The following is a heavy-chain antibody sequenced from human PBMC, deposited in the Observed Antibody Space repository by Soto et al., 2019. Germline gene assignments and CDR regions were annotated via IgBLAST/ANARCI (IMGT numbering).Heavy chain of an antibody. J-gene: IGHJ4*02. V-gene: IGHV3-33*01. CDR2: IWYDGSNK. Sequence: GESLRLSCAASGFTFSSYGMHWVRQAPGKGLEWVAVIWYDGSNKYYADSVKGRFTISRDNSKNTLYLQMNSLRAEDTAVYYCARLLEYSSSSTLIDYWGQGTLVTVSS. CDR3: ARLLEYSSSSTLIDY. CDR1: GFTFSSYG. D-gene: IGHD6-6*01.